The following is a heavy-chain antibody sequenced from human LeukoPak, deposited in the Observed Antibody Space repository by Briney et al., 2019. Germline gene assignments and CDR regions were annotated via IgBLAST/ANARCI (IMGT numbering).Heavy chain of an antibody. CDR2: IYYSGST. Sequence: SETLSLTCTVSGGSISSSSYYWGWIRQPPGKGLEWIGSIYYSGSTYYNPSLKSRVTISVDTSKNQFSLKLSSVTAADTAVYYCARRMVSPQTGERNDAFDIWGQGTVVTVSS. CDR1: GGSISSSSYY. CDR3: ARRMVSPQTGERNDAFDI. D-gene: IGHD2-8*01. V-gene: IGHV4-39*01. J-gene: IGHJ3*02.